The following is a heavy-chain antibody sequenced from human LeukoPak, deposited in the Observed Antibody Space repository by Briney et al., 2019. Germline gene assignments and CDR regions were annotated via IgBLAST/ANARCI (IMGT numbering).Heavy chain of an antibody. D-gene: IGHD3-10*01. V-gene: IGHV3-23*01. CDR2: MSGSGGST. Sequence: GGSLRLSCAASGFTFSSYGMSWVRQAPGKGLEWVSAMSGSGGSTYYADSVKGRFTISRDNSKNTLYLQMNSLRAEDTAVYYCARVLSGRGSLYDYYYYMDVWGKGTTVTISS. CDR1: GFTFSSYG. J-gene: IGHJ6*03. CDR3: ARVLSGRGSLYDYYYYMDV.